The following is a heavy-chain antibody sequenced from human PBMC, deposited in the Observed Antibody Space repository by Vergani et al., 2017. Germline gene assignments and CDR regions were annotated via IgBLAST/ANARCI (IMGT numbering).Heavy chain of an antibody. CDR2: IYYSGST. D-gene: IGHD6-19*01. CDR1: GGSISSYY. Sequence: QVQLQELGPGLVKPSETLSLTCTVSGGSISSYYWSWIPQPPGKGLEWIGYIYYSGSTNSNHSLKSRVTISVDTSKNQFSLKLSSVTAAATAVYYFARAPLEWLSPSVWGQGTLVTVSS. J-gene: IGHJ4*02. V-gene: IGHV4-59*01. CDR3: ARAPLEWLSPSV.